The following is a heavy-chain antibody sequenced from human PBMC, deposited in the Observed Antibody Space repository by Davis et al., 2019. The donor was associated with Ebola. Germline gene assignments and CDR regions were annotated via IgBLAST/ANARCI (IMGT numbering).Heavy chain of an antibody. CDR2: INHSGST. CDR3: ARGGRGAFDI. D-gene: IGHD3/OR15-3a*01. V-gene: IGHV4-34*01. J-gene: IGHJ3*02. CDR1: GGSFSGYY. Sequence: SETLSLTCAVYGGSFSGYYWSWIRQPPGKGLEWIGEINHSGSTNYNPSLKSRVAISVDTSKNQFSLKLSSVTAADTAVYYCARGGRGAFDIWGQGTMVTVSS.